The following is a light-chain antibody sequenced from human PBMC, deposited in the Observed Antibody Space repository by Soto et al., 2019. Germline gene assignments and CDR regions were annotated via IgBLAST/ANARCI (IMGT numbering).Light chain of an antibody. Sequence: EIVMTQSPLSLPVTPGEPAPISCRSSQSLLHINGDTYLDWYLQKPGQSPQLLIYLGSNRASGVPDRFSGSGSGTDFTLEISRVEAEDVGVYYCMQALQSPFTFGPGTKVDIK. CDR1: QSLLHINGDTY. J-gene: IGKJ3*01. V-gene: IGKV2-28*01. CDR3: MQALQSPFT. CDR2: LGS.